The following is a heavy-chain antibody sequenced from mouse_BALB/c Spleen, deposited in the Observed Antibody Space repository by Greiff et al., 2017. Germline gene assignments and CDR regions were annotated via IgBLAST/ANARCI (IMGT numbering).Heavy chain of an antibody. J-gene: IGHJ3*01. CDR3: ASRGGIHYYGYEFAY. D-gene: IGHD1-2*01. CDR1: GFSLTSYG. CDR2: IWSGGST. Sequence: VQLQQSGPGLVQPSQSLSITCTVSGFSLTSYGVHWVRQSPGKGLEWLGVIWSGGSTDYNAAFIPRLSISKDNSKSQVFFKMNSLQANDTDKYYVASRGGIHYYGYEFAYWGQGTLLTVSA. V-gene: IGHV2-2*02.